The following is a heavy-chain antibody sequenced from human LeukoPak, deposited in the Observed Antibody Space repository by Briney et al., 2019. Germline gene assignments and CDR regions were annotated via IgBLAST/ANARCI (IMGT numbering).Heavy chain of an antibody. CDR2: IIPIFGTA. J-gene: IGHJ4*02. D-gene: IGHD3-16*01. V-gene: IGHV1-69*05. Sequence: SVKVSCKASGGTFSSYAISWVRQAPGQGLEWMGGIIPIFGTANYAQKFQGRVTITTDESTSTAYMELSSLRSEDTAVYYCASPGSGEPLVWEYWGQGTLVTVSS. CDR3: ASPGSGEPLVWEY. CDR1: GGTFSSYA.